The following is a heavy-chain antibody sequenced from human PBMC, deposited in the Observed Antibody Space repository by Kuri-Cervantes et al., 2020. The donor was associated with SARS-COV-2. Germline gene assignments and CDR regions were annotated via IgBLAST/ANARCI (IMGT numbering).Heavy chain of an antibody. CDR2: IYHNGTT. CDR1: GGTVSSHY. V-gene: IGHV4-4*09. J-gene: IGHJ3*02. CDR3: ARYGLNWNGDDAFDI. Sequence: SETLSLTCTVSGGTVSSHYWSWIRQAPGKGLEWIGYIYHNGTTTYNPSLKRRVSMSIDISRNQFSLKLRSVTAADTAVYYCARYGLNWNGDDAFDIWGQGTMVTVSS. D-gene: IGHD1-20*01.